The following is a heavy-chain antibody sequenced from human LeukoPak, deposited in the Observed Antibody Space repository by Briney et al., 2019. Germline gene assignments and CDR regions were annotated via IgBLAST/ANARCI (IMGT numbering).Heavy chain of an antibody. V-gene: IGHV4-4*09. J-gene: IGHJ4*02. Sequence: SETLSLTSTVSGGSISNYYWSWIRQPPGKGLEWIGYIYTSGSTNYNPSLKSRVTISVDTSENQFSLNLSSVTAADTAVYYCARHSGYRSYYFDYWGQGTLVTVSS. D-gene: IGHD5-12*01. CDR1: GGSISNYY. CDR3: ARHSGYRSYYFDY. CDR2: IYTSGST.